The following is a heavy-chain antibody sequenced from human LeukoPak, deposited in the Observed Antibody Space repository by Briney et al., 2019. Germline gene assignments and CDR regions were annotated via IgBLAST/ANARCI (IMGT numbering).Heavy chain of an antibody. D-gene: IGHD4-11*01. CDR3: ARGQAYSNYSNWFDP. CDR1: GGSFSGYY. V-gene: IGHV4-34*01. CDR2: INHSGST. Sequence: SETLSLTCAGYGGSFSGYYWSWIRQPPGKGLDWIGEINHSGSTNYNPSLKSRVTISVDTSKNQFSLNLSSVTAADTAVYFCARGQAYSNYSNWFDPWGQGTLVTVSS. J-gene: IGHJ5*02.